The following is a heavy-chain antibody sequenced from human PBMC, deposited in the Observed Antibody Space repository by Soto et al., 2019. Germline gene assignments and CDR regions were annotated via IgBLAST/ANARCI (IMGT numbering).Heavy chain of an antibody. CDR3: ARRWGEGPVDY. D-gene: IGHD3-10*01. CDR1: GGSISSSNW. V-gene: IGHV4-4*02. J-gene: IGHJ4*02. Sequence: QVQLQESGPGLVKPSGTLSLTCAVSGGSISSSNWWSWVRQPPGKGLEWIGEIYHSGNTNYNPSLKSRVTMAVDKSRNQFSLKLSSVTAADTAVYYCARRWGEGPVDYWGQGTLVTVSS. CDR2: IYHSGNT.